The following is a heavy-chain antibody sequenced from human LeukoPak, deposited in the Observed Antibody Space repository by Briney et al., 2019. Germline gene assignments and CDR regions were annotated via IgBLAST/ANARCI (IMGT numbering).Heavy chain of an antibody. CDR2: INSDGSST. D-gene: IGHD3-22*01. CDR1: GFTFSSYW. J-gene: IGHJ4*02. V-gene: IGHV3-74*01. CDR3: ARDYPLSSGFDY. Sequence: PGGSLRLSCAASGFTFSSYWMHWVRHAPGKGLVWVSRINSDGSSTSYADSVKGRFTISRDNAKNALYLQMNSLRAEDTAVYYCARDYPLSSGFDYWGQGTLVTVSS.